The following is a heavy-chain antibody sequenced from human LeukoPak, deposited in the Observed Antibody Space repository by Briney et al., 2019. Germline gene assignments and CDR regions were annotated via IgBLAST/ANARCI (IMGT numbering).Heavy chain of an antibody. Sequence: SETLPLTCAVSGYSISSGYYWGWIRQPPGKGLEWIGSIYHSGSTYYNPSLKSRVTISVDTSKNQFSLKLSSVTAADTAVYYCAREAVAGWRSLDYWGQGTLVTVSS. CDR1: GYSISSGYY. D-gene: IGHD6-19*01. J-gene: IGHJ4*02. V-gene: IGHV4-38-2*02. CDR3: AREAVAGWRSLDY. CDR2: IYHSGST.